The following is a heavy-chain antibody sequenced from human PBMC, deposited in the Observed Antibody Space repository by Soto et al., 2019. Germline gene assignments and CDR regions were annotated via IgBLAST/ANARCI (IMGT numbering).Heavy chain of an antibody. CDR1: GFTFSSYG. CDR3: AKDQVREWAIMYYFDY. J-gene: IGHJ4*02. D-gene: IGHD3-10*01. CDR2: ISYDGSNK. Sequence: QVQLVESGGGVVQPGRSLRLSCAASGFTFSSYGMHWVRQAPGKGLEWVAVISYDGSNKYYADSVKGRFTISRDNSKNTLYLQMNSLRAEDTAVYYCAKDQVREWAIMYYFDYWGQGTLVTVSS. V-gene: IGHV3-30*18.